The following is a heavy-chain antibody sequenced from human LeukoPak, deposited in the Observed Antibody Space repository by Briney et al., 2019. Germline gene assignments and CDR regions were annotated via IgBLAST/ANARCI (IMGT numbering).Heavy chain of an antibody. CDR2: ISGSGGST. J-gene: IGHJ4*02. V-gene: IGHV3-23*01. CDR3: AKEYRMVRGVIIVPTPFDY. D-gene: IGHD3-10*01. Sequence: PGGSLRLSCAASGFTFSSYAMSWVRQAPGKGLEWVSAISGSGGSTYYADSVKGRFTISRDNSKNTLYLQMNSLRAEDTAVYYCAKEYRMVRGVIIVPTPFDYWGQGTLVTVSS. CDR1: GFTFSSYA.